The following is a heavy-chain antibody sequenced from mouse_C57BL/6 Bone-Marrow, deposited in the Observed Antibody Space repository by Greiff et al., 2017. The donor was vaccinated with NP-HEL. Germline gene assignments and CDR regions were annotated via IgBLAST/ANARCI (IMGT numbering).Heavy chain of an antibody. J-gene: IGHJ4*01. CDR2: IDPENGDT. Sequence: EVKLQESGAELVRPGASVKLSCTVSGFNINDDDMHWVKQRPEQGLEWIGWIDPENGDTEYASKLQGKATITADTSSNTAYLQLSSLTSEDTAVYYGTTGGSSPYAMDYWGQGTSVTVSS. CDR1: GFNINDDD. V-gene: IGHV14-4*01. D-gene: IGHD1-1*01. CDR3: TTGGSSPYAMDY.